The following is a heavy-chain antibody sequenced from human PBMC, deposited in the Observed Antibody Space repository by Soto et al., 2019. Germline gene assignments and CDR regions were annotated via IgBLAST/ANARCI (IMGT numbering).Heavy chain of an antibody. CDR2: INSDGSST. D-gene: IGHD3-3*01. Sequence: PGGSLRLSCAASGFTFSSYWMHWVRQAPGKGLVWVSHINSDGSSTSYADSVKGRFTISRDNAKNTLYLQMNSLRAEDTAVYYCARVDYYDFWSGYLDSPPYMDVWGKGTTVTVSS. J-gene: IGHJ6*03. CDR3: ARVDYYDFWSGYLDSPPYMDV. V-gene: IGHV3-74*01. CDR1: GFTFSSYW.